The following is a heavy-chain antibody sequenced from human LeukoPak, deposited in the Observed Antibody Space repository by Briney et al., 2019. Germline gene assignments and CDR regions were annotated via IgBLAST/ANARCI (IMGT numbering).Heavy chain of an antibody. J-gene: IGHJ4*02. Sequence: GGSLRLSCAASGFTFDNYRMNWVRQAPGKGLEWVSTVNADGGNTYYADSVKGRFTISRDNSKSTLILQMNSLRVEDTALYYCTKRVKYGGTWDHFADWGQGALVTVSS. V-gene: IGHV3-23*01. CDR2: VNADGGNT. CDR3: TKRVKYGGTWDHFAD. D-gene: IGHD1-26*01. CDR1: GFTFDNYR.